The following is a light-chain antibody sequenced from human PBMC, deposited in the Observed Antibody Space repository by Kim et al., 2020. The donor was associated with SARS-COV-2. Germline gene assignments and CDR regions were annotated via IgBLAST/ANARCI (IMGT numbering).Light chain of an antibody. V-gene: IGKV1-17*01. Sequence: ASVGDKVTIPCRASQDSRNELGLFQQNPGRAPKRLIYGASSVQSGVPSRFSGSGSGTEFTLTISSLQPEDFATYFCLQHNTYPITFGRGTRLEIK. CDR1: QDSRNE. CDR3: LQHNTYPIT. CDR2: GAS. J-gene: IGKJ5*01.